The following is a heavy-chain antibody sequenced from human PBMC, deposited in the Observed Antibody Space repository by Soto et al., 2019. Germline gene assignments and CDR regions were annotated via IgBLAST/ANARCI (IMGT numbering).Heavy chain of an antibody. CDR3: ARHPERIAEIGWFDP. Sequence: GGSLRLSCAASGFTFSSYGMNWVRQAPGKGLEWVSHISSSSSTIYYADSVKGRFTISRDNAKNSLYLQMNSLRAEDTAVYYCARHPERIAEIGWFDPWGQGTLVTAPQ. CDR2: ISSSSSTI. CDR1: GFTFSSYG. J-gene: IGHJ5*02. V-gene: IGHV3-48*01. D-gene: IGHD6-13*01.